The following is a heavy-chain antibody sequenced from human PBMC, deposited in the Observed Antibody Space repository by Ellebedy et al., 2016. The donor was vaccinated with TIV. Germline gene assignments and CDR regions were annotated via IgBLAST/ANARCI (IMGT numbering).Heavy chain of an antibody. V-gene: IGHV3-7*01. D-gene: IGHD1-14*01. CDR1: GFTFSSYW. CDR2: IKRDGSDE. J-gene: IGHJ6*02. CDR3: ARDLGRYYGMDV. Sequence: GESLKISXAASGFTFSSYWMTWVRQALGKGLEWVANIKRDGSDEYYVDSVKGRFTISRDNAKNSLYLQMNSLRAEDTAVYYCARDLGRYYGMDVWGQGTTVTVSS.